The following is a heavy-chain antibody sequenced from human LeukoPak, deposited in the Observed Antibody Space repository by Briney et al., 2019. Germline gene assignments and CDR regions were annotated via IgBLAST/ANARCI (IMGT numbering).Heavy chain of an antibody. J-gene: IGHJ6*02. Sequence: GGSLTPSCAASGFTFSSYEMNWVRQAPGKGLEWVSYIASGGGANRFYSESVKGRFTISRDNAKNSLYLHMNSLRAEDTGVYYCARIGTTTRGPAGLDVWGQGTTVTVSS. CDR1: GFTFSSYE. CDR3: ARIGTTTRGPAGLDV. CDR2: IASGGGANR. V-gene: IGHV3-48*03. D-gene: IGHD2/OR15-2a*01.